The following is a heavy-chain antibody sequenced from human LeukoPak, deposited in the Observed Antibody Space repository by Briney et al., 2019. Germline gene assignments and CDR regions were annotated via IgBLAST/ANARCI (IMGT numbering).Heavy chain of an antibody. D-gene: IGHD3-10*01. CDR1: GFTFSSYG. J-gene: IGHJ4*02. CDR2: ISGSGGST. CDR3: AKDKGGVRGLFSPVDY. Sequence: GGSLRLSCAASGFTFSSYGMSWVRQAPGKGLEWVSAISGSGGSTYYADSVKGRFTISRDNSKNTLYLQMNSLRAEDTAVYYCAKDKGGVRGLFSPVDYWGQGTLVTVSS. V-gene: IGHV3-23*01.